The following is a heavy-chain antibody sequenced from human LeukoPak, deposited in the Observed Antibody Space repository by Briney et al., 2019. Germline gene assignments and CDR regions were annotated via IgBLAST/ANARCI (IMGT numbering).Heavy chain of an antibody. Sequence: ASVKVSCKASGGTFSSYAVSWVRQAPGQGLEWMGGIIPIFGTANYAQKFQGRVTITADESTSTAYMELSSLRSGDTAVYYCARWTGYYPAPFDYWGQGTLVTVSS. CDR3: ARWTGYYPAPFDY. CDR1: GGTFSSYA. D-gene: IGHD3/OR15-3a*01. V-gene: IGHV1-69*13. CDR2: IIPIFGTA. J-gene: IGHJ4*02.